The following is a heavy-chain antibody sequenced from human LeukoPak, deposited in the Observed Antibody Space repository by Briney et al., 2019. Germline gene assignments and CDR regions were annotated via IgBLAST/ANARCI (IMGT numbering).Heavy chain of an antibody. CDR1: GGSISSYY. V-gene: IGHV4-59*08. CDR2: IYYSGST. D-gene: IGHD2-21*02. J-gene: IGHJ5*02. CDR3: ARHVPYCGGDCYLFDP. Sequence: SETLSLTCTVSGGSISSYYWSWIRQPPGKGLEWIGYIYYSGSTNYNPSLKSRVTISVDTSKNQYSLKLSSVTAADTAVYYCARHVPYCGGDCYLFDPWGQGTLVTVSS.